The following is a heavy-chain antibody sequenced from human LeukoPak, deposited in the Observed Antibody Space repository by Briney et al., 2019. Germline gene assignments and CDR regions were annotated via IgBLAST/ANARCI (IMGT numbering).Heavy chain of an antibody. V-gene: IGHV3-21*01. D-gene: IGHD1-26*01. CDR1: GFTFNTYN. Sequence: PGGSLRLSCAASGFTFNTYNMNWVRQAPGKGLEWVSSITSSSTYTFYADSVKGRFTISRDNAKDSLYLQMNSLRDEDTAIYYCARDPYNGNYGDFYYYYMDVWGKGTTVTISS. CDR2: ITSSSTYT. CDR3: ARDPYNGNYGDFYYYYMDV. J-gene: IGHJ6*03.